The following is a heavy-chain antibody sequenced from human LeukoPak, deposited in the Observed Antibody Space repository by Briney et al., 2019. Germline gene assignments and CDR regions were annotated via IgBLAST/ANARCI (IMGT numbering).Heavy chain of an antibody. Sequence: ASVKVSCKASGYTFTSCDINWVRQATGQGLEWMGWMNPNSGNTGYAQKFQGRVTMTRNTSISTAYMELSSLRSEDTAVYYCARARSIAARRWFDPWGQGSLVTVSS. CDR2: MNPNSGNT. CDR1: GYTFTSCD. D-gene: IGHD6-6*01. CDR3: ARARSIAARRWFDP. V-gene: IGHV1-8*01. J-gene: IGHJ5*02.